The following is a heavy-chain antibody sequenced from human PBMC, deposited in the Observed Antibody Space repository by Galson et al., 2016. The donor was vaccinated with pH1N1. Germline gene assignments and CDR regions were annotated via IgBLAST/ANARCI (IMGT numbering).Heavy chain of an antibody. CDR2: IKPDGSEI. Sequence: SLRLSCAASTFTFSLYWMSWVRQAPGKGLEWVVNIKPDGSEIYYVASVKGRFTISRDSANRSLYLQMNSLRDEDTAVYYCAREKLERRGGYFYGMDVWGQGTTVTVSS. V-gene: IGHV3-7*01. CDR1: TFTFSLYW. CDR3: AREKLERRGGYFYGMDV. D-gene: IGHD1-1*01. J-gene: IGHJ6*02.